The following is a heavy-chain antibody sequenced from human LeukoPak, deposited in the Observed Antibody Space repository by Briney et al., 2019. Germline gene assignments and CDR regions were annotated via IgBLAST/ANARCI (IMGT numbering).Heavy chain of an antibody. J-gene: IGHJ4*02. CDR1: GFTFSTYW. Sequence: GGSLRLSCAASGFTFSTYWMSWVRRAPRMGVVCVANIKQDGSEKYYVDSVKGRFTISRDNAKNSLYLQMNTLRPEDTAVYYCARERQNKDFWSGGDYWGQGTLVTVSS. D-gene: IGHD3-3*01. CDR2: IKQDGSEK. V-gene: IGHV3-7*01. CDR3: ARERQNKDFWSGGDY.